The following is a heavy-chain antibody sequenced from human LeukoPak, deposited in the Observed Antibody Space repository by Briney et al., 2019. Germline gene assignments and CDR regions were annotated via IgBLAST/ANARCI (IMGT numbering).Heavy chain of an antibody. D-gene: IGHD3-22*01. CDR3: ARDLIPITMNAFDI. J-gene: IGHJ3*02. CDR1: GYTLTELS. Sequence: ASVKVSCKVSGYTLTELSMHWVRQAPGKGLEWMGGFDPEVGETIYAQKFQGRVTMTEDTSTDTAYMELSSLRSDDTAVYYCARDLIPITMNAFDIWGQGTMVTVSS. V-gene: IGHV1-24*01. CDR2: FDPEVGET.